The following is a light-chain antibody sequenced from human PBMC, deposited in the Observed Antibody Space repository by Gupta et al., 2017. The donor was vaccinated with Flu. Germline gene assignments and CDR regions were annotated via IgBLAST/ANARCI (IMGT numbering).Light chain of an antibody. CDR3: AAWDDSLNAWL. CDR1: SSNIGSHT. CDR2: SSD. J-gene: IGLJ3*02. Sequence: VLTQSPSASGTPGQRVTISCSGSSSNIGSHTVRWYRQLPGTAPKLLIYSSDKRPSGVPDRFSGSKSGTSASLAISGLQSEDEADYYCAAWDDSLNAWLFGGGTKMTV. V-gene: IGLV1-44*01.